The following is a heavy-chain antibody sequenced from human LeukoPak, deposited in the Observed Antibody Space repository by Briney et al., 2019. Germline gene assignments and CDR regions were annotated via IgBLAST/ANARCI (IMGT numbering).Heavy chain of an antibody. J-gene: IGHJ3*02. CDR2: IYSGGST. D-gene: IGHD3-9*01. CDR1: GFTVSSNY. V-gene: IGHV3-66*01. CDR3: ARDIPPPYYDISTGLGSLNAFDI. Sequence: GGSLRLSCAASGFTVSSNYMSWVRQAPGKGLEWVSVIYSGGSTYYADSVKGRFTISRDNSKNTLYLQMNSLRAEDTAVYYCARDIPPPYYDISTGLGSLNAFDIWGQGTMVTVSS.